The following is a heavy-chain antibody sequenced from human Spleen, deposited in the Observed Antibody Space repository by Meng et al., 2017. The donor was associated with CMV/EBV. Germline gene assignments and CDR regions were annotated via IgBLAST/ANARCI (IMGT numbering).Heavy chain of an antibody. CDR2: ISYDGTNK. CDR1: GFTFSSYA. D-gene: IGHD2-2*01. V-gene: IGHV3-30*04. CDR3: ARGPHSRSSHYYYGMDV. J-gene: IGHJ6*02. Sequence: GESLKISCAASGFTFSSYAMHWVRQAPGKGLEWVAVISYDGTNKYYADSVKGRFTISRDNSKNTLYLQMNSLRAEDTAVYFCARGPHSRSSHYYYGMDVWGQGTTVTVSS.